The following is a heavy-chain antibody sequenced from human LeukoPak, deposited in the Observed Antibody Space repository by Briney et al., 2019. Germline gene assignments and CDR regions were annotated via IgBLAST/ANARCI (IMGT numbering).Heavy chain of an antibody. CDR1: DGSISNYY. CDR3: ARGRFELPY. V-gene: IGHV4-59*08. D-gene: IGHD2-15*01. CDR2: IYYTGGT. Sequence: PPETLSLTCSVSDGSISNYYWSWLRQRPGKGLEFIGYIYYTGGTNYNPSLQSRATISVDTSKNQFSLELKSVAAADTAIYFCARGRFELPYWGQGTLVTVSS. J-gene: IGHJ4*02.